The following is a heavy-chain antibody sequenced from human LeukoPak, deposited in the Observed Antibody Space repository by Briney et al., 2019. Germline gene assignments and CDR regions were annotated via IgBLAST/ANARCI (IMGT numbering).Heavy chain of an antibody. CDR3: ATDLGSSRPNF. Sequence: GGSLRLSCAASGFSFSTYWMSWVCQAPGKGLEWVANIKQDGSEKYYVDSAKGRFTISRDNAKNSLYLQMNSLTAEDTAVYYCATDLGSSRPNFWGQGILVTVSS. D-gene: IGHD6-13*01. CDR2: IKQDGSEK. CDR1: GFSFSTYW. V-gene: IGHV3-7*01. J-gene: IGHJ4*02.